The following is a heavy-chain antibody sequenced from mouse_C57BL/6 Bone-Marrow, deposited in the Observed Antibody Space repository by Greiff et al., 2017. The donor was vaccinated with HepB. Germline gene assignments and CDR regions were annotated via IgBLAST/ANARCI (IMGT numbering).Heavy chain of an antibody. J-gene: IGHJ3*01. CDR1: GFTFSSYA. V-gene: IGHV5-4*01. CDR2: ISDGGSYT. Sequence: EVQLVESGGGLVKPGGSLKLSCAASGFTFSSYAMSWVRQTPEMRLEWVATISDGGSYTYYPDNVKGRFTISRDNAKNNLYLQMSHLKSEDTAMYYCARDPRFAYWGQGTLVTVSA. CDR3: ARDPRFAY.